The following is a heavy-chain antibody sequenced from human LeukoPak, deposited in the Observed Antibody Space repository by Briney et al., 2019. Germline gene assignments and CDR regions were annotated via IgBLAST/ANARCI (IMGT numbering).Heavy chain of an antibody. CDR1: GGSISSYY. CDR2: IYYSGST. CDR3: ARVAGYSYGKGYYYYGMDV. D-gene: IGHD5-18*01. V-gene: IGHV4-59*01. J-gene: IGHJ6*02. Sequence: PSETLSLTCTVSGGSISSYYWSWIRQPPGKGLEWIGYIYYSGSTNYNPSLKSRVTISVDTSKNQFSLKLSSVTAADTAVYYCARVAGYSYGKGYYYYGMDVWGQGTTVTVSS.